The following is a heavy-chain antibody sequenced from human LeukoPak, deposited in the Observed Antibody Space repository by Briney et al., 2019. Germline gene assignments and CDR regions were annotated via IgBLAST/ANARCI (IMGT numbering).Heavy chain of an antibody. CDR2: IYYSGGT. CDR1: GGSISSGDYY. J-gene: IGHJ4*02. Sequence: SETLSLTCTVSGGSISSGDYYWSWIRQPPGKGLEWIGYIYYSGGTYYNPSLKSRVTISVDTSKNQFSLKLSSVTAADTAVYYCARVGGYSYGYFDYWGQGTLVTVSS. D-gene: IGHD5-18*01. CDR3: ARVGGYSYGYFDY. V-gene: IGHV4-30-4*08.